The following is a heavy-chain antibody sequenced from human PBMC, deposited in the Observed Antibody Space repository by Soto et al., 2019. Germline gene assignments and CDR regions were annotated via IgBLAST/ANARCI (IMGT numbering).Heavy chain of an antibody. CDR1: GFTFSSYA. D-gene: IGHD7-27*01. CDR3: AKDVWVSPAADY. CDR2: ISGSGGST. V-gene: IGHV3-23*01. J-gene: IGHJ4*02. Sequence: EVQLLESGGGLVQPGGSLRLSCAASGFTFSSYAMSWVRQAPGKGLEWVSAISGSGGSTYYADSVKGRFTISRDNSKNTLYLQMNSVRAEDTAVYYCAKDVWVSPAADYWGQGTLVTVSS.